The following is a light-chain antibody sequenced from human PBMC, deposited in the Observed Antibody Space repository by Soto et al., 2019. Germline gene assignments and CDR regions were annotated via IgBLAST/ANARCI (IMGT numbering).Light chain of an antibody. CDR3: QQYGSSPTWT. CDR2: GAS. V-gene: IGKV3-20*01. J-gene: IGKJ1*01. Sequence: ESVFTQSPGTLSLSPGQRATLSYRASQSVSSTYLAWYQQKPGQAPRLLIYGASTRATGIPDRFSGSGSGTDFTLTISRLEPEDSAVYYCQQYGSSPTWTFGQGTKVDIK. CDR1: QSVSSTY.